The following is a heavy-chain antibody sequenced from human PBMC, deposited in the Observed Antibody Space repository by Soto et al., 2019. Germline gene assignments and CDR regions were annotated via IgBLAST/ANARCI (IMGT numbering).Heavy chain of an antibody. CDR1: GYTFTSYG. CDR2: ISAYNGNT. V-gene: IGHV1-18*01. D-gene: IGHD2-21*02. J-gene: IGHJ6*02. CDR3: ARVRCVGDCYRRAYRIAV. Sequence: QVQLVQSGAEVKKPGASVKVSCKASGYTFTSYGISWVRQAPGQGLEWMGWISAYNGNTNYAQKLQGRVTMTTDTSTSTAYIDLRSLKSDDTAVYYFARVRCVGDCYRRAYRIAVWGQGTTVTVSS.